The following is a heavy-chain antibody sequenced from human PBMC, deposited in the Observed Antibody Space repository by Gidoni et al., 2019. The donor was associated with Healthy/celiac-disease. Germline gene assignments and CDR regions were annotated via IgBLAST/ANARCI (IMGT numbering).Heavy chain of an antibody. J-gene: IGHJ6*02. V-gene: IGHV4-34*01. CDR3: ARGYSSSWASMYYYYYGMDV. CDR1: GGSFSGYY. CDR2: INHSGST. Sequence: QVQLQQWGAGLLKPSETLSLTCAVYGGSFSGYYWSWIRQPPGKGLEWIGEINHSGSTNYNPSLKSRVTISVDTSKNQFSLKLSSVTAADTAVYYCARGYSSSWASMYYYYYGMDVWGQGTTVTVSS. D-gene: IGHD6-13*01.